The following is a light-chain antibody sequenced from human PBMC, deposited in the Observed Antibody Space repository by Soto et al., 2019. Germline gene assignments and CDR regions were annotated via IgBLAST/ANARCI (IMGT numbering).Light chain of an antibody. CDR1: QSVSSSY. CDR2: GAS. J-gene: IGKJ5*01. Sequence: EIVLTQSPGTLSLSPGERATLSCRASQSVSSSYLAWYQQKPGQAPRLLIYGASSRATGNPGRFSGSGCGTDFTLTISSLEPEDCAVYYCQQDDSSPITFGQGTRLDIK. V-gene: IGKV3-20*01. CDR3: QQDDSSPIT.